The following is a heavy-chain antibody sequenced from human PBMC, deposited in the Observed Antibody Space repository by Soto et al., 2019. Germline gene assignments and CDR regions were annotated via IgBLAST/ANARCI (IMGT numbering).Heavy chain of an antibody. D-gene: IGHD3-3*01. CDR1: GYTFTSYA. V-gene: IGHV1-3*01. Sequence: ASVKVSCQASGYTFTSYAMHWVRQAPGQRLEWMGWINAGNGNTKYSQKFQGRVTITRDTSASTAYMELSSLRSEDTAVYYCARVGAYDFWSGYYHYWGQGTLVTVSS. CDR3: ARVGAYDFWSGYYHY. J-gene: IGHJ4*02. CDR2: INAGNGNT.